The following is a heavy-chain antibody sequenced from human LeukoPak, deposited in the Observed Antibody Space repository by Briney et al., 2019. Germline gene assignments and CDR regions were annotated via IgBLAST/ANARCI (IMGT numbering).Heavy chain of an antibody. D-gene: IGHD4-17*01. V-gene: IGHV4-4*07. Sequence: SETLSLTCTVSGGSIRTYCWIWIRQADGKGLEWIGRICSGGTTIYNPSLKSRVTLSLDTSKNQFSLNLTSVTAADTALYYCAREAHYGDYSLLWGQGTLVTVSS. J-gene: IGHJ4*02. CDR1: GGSIRTYC. CDR2: ICSGGTT. CDR3: AREAHYGDYSLL.